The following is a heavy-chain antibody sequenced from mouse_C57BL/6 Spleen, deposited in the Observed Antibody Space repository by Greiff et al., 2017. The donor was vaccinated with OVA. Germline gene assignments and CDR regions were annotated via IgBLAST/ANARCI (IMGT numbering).Heavy chain of an antibody. CDR1: GYTFTSYG. CDR3: ARREITTVVERY. J-gene: IGHJ3*01. CDR2: IYPRSGNT. D-gene: IGHD1-1*01. Sequence: QVQLQQPGAELVKPGASVKLSCKASGYTFTSYGISWVKQRTGQGLEWIGEIYPRSGNTYYNEKFKGKATLTADKSSSTAYMELRSLTSEDSAVYFCARREITTVVERYWGQGTLVTVSA. V-gene: IGHV1-81*01.